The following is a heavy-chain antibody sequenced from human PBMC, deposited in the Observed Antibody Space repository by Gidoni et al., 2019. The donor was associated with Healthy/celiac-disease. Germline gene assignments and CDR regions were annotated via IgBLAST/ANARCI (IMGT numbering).Heavy chain of an antibody. CDR3: ARDLFRWLEYYYYGMDV. D-gene: IGHD3-22*01. V-gene: IGHV3-33*01. Sequence: QVQLVESGGGVVQPGRSMRLSCAASGCHFSSYGMHWVRQAPGKGLEWVAVIWYDGSNKYYADSVKGRFTISRDNFKNTLYLQMNSLRAEDTAVYYCARDLFRWLEYYYYGMDVWGQGTTVTVSS. J-gene: IGHJ6*02. CDR2: IWYDGSNK. CDR1: GCHFSSYG.